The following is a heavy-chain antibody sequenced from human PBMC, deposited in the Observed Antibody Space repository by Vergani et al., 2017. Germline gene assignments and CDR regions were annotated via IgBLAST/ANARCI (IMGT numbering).Heavy chain of an antibody. CDR2: IYSGGST. CDR1: GFTFSSNY. J-gene: IGHJ6*02. D-gene: IGHD3-22*01. V-gene: IGHV3-53*02. Sequence: EVQLVETGGGLIQPGGSLRLSCAASGFTFSSNYMSWVRQAPGKGLEWVSVIYSGGSTYYADSVKGRFTISRDNSKNTLYLQMNSLRAEDTAVYYCARDGNYYDSSGYYVHYYGMDVWGQGP. CDR3: ARDGNYYDSSGYYVHYYGMDV.